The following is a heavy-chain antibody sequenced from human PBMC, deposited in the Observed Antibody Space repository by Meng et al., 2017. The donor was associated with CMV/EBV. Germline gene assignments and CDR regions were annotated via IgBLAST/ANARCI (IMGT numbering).Heavy chain of an antibody. Sequence: ASVKVSCKASGYTFTGYYMHWVRQSSGQGLEWMGWINPNSGGTNYAQKFQGRVTMTRDTSISTAYMELSRLRSDDTAVYYCARVGRYFVVLDYWGQGTLVTVSS. V-gene: IGHV1-2*02. CDR3: ARVGRYFVVLDY. CDR1: GYTFTGYY. J-gene: IGHJ4*02. CDR2: INPNSGGT. D-gene: IGHD3-9*01.